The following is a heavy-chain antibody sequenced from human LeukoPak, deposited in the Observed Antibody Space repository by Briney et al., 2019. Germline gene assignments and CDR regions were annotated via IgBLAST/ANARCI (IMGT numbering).Heavy chain of an antibody. Sequence: PGGSPRLSCAGSGFIFSSYSMNWVRQAPGKGLEWVSSITSSSRYIYYADSVKGRFTISRDNAKNSLYLQMNSLRAEDTAVYYCAKEYRSVSGPTRFDYWGQGTLVTVSS. V-gene: IGHV3-21*04. CDR3: AKEYRSVSGPTRFDY. D-gene: IGHD6-19*01. CDR1: GFIFSSYS. J-gene: IGHJ4*02. CDR2: ITSSSRYI.